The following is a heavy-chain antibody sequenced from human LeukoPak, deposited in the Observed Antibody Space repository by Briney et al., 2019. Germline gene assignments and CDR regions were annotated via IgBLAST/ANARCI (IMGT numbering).Heavy chain of an antibody. CDR1: GYTFTGYY. V-gene: IGHV1-2*02. D-gene: IGHD3-22*01. CDR3: ARAPMIVVVFPPRLDF. J-gene: IGHJ4*02. Sequence: ASVKVSCKTSGYTFTGYYMHWVRQAPGQGLEWMGWINPNTGGTNYAQKFQGRVTMTSDTSVSTAYMELSSLKSDDTAMYYCARAPMIVVVFPPRLDFWGQGTLVTVSS. CDR2: INPNTGGT.